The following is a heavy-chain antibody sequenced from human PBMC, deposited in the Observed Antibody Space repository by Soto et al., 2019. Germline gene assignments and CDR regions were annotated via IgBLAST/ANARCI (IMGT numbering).Heavy chain of an antibody. D-gene: IGHD3-10*01. CDR1: GFTFSNYG. Sequence: QVQLVESGGGVVQPGRSLRLSWATSGFTFSNYGMHWARHTPGTRLEWVAVITYDGSNKKYADSVKGRFTTSRDNSKSTFTLQMNRLRVEDTAGYYCAANMLRAPLEPWGQGTLVIVS. J-gene: IGHJ5*02. CDR2: ITYDGSNK. CDR3: AANMLRAPLEP. V-gene: IGHV3-30*03.